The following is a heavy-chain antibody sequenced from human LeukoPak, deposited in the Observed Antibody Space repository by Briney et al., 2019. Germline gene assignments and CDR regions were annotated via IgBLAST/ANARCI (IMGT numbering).Heavy chain of an antibody. CDR1: GGSISSGGYY. D-gene: IGHD2-2*01. V-gene: IGHV4-30-2*01. J-gene: IGHJ6*03. CDR3: ASGCSSTSCYPYYYYMDV. CDR2: IYHSGST. Sequence: SSETLSLTCTVSGGSISSGGYYWSWLPPPPGKGREWIGYIYHSGSTYYNPSLKSRVTIAVDRSKNQFSLKLSSVTAADTAVYYCASGCSSTSCYPYYYYMDVWGKGTTVTVSS.